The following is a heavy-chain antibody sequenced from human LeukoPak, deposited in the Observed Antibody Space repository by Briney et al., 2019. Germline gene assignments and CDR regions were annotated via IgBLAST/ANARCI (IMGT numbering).Heavy chain of an antibody. CDR2: INWNGGST. CDR1: GFTFDDYG. V-gene: IGHV3-20*04. D-gene: IGHD6-13*01. J-gene: IGHJ4*02. CDR3: AKDRAAAALGPFDY. Sequence: PGGSLRLSCAASGFTFDDYGMSWVRQAPGKGLEWVSGINWNGGSTGYADSVKGRFTISRDNAKNSLYLQMNSLRAEDTALYYCAKDRAAAALGPFDYWGQGTLVTVSS.